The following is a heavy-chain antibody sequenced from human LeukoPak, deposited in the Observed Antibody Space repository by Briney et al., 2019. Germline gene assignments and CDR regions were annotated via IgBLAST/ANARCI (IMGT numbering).Heavy chain of an antibody. V-gene: IGHV4-39*01. Sequence: PSETLSLTCTVSGGSIGSHYWAWTRQSPGTGLEWIGSIYYSGTTYYNPSLKSRVTISVDTSKNQFSLKLNSVTAADTAVYFCARTSVPAVIVRYFGYWGQGTLVTVSS. CDR3: ARTSVPAVIVRYFGY. J-gene: IGHJ4*02. CDR2: IYYSGTT. CDR1: GGSIGSHY. D-gene: IGHD2-2*01.